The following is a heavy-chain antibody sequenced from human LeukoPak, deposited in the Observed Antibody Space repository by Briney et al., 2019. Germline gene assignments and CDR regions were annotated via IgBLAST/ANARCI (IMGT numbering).Heavy chain of an antibody. D-gene: IGHD2-2*01. CDR1: GFTFSSYS. V-gene: IGHV3-21*01. Sequence: GGSLGLSCAASGFTFSSYSMNWVRQAPGKGLEWVSSISSSSSYIYYADSVKGRFTISRDNAKNSLYLQMNSLRAEDTAVYYCARVGDIVVVPAATNYYYMDVWGKGTTVTVSS. J-gene: IGHJ6*03. CDR3: ARVGDIVVVPAATNYYYMDV. CDR2: ISSSSSYI.